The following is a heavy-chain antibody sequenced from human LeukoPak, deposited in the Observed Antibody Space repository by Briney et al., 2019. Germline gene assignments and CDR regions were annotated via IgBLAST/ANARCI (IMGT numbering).Heavy chain of an antibody. V-gene: IGHV1-69*13. Sequence: SVKVSCKASGGTFSNYAISWVRQAPGQGLEWMGGVVPIFGTANYAQKFQGRVTITADESTTTAYMELSSLRFEDAAVYYCASQKWLQFYYFDYWGQGTLVTVSS. J-gene: IGHJ4*02. CDR1: GGTFSNYA. CDR2: VVPIFGTA. D-gene: IGHD5-24*01. CDR3: ASQKWLQFYYFDY.